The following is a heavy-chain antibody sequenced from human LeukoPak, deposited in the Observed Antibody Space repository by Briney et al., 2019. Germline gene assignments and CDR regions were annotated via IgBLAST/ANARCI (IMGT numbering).Heavy chain of an antibody. CDR1: GGSVSSGSYY. V-gene: IGHV4-61*01. CDR3: EVGATTFDY. CDR2: IYYSGST. D-gene: IGHD1-26*01. J-gene: IGHJ4*02. Sequence: SETLSLTCTVSGGSVSSGSYYWSWIRQPPGKGLEWIGYIYYSGSTNYNPSLKSRVTISVDTSKNQFSLKLSSVTAADTAVYYCEVGATTFDYWGQGTLVTVSS.